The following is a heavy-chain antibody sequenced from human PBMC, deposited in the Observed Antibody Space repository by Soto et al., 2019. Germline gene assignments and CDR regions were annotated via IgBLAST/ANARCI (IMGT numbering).Heavy chain of an antibody. Sequence: SVKVSCKASGFTFTSSAVQWVRQARGQRLEWIGWIVVGSGNTNYAQKFQERVTITRDMSTSTAYMELSSLRSEDTAVYYCAADPSSGTSEDIYSYYYGMDVWGQGTTVTVSS. V-gene: IGHV1-58*01. J-gene: IGHJ6*02. CDR3: AADPSSGTSEDIYSYYYGMDV. D-gene: IGHD1-7*01. CDR1: GFTFTSSA. CDR2: IVVGSGNT.